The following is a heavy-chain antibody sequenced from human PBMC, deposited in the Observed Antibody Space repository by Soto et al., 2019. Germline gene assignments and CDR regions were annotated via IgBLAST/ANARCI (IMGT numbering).Heavy chain of an antibody. J-gene: IGHJ3*02. D-gene: IGHD2-15*01. CDR3: ARRYCSGGSCYFDALDI. Sequence: SETLSLTCAVYGGSFSGYYWSWIRQPPGKGLEWIGEINHSGSTNYNPSLKSRVTISVDTSKNQFSLKLSSVTAADTSVYYCARRYCSGGSCYFDALDIWGQGTMVPASS. CDR1: GGSFSGYY. CDR2: INHSGST. V-gene: IGHV4-34*01.